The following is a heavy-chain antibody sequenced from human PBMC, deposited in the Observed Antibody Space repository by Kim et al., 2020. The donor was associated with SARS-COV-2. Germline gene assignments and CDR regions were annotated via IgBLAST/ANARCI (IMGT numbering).Heavy chain of an antibody. Sequence: YSQKIQDRITITSDTNASTVYMELSSLTFEDTGVYYCARERSRNYDAFDYWGQGTVVTVSP. D-gene: IGHD3-16*01. V-gene: IGHV1-3*01. CDR3: ARERSRNYDAFDY. J-gene: IGHJ4*02.